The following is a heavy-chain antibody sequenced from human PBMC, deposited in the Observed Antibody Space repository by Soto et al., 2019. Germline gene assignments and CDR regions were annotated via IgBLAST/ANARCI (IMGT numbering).Heavy chain of an antibody. CDR1: GFTVSSYW. D-gene: IGHD6-6*01. V-gene: IGHV3-7*01. CDR2: IKTDGSEN. Sequence: GGSLRLCCAASGFTVSSYWMSWVRQAPGKGLEGLANIKTDGSENYYVDSVKGRVTISRDNDKNSLYLQMNSLRAEDTAVYYCVRDRGGIAARDADYWGQGTLVTVSS. CDR3: VRDRGGIAARDADY. J-gene: IGHJ4*02.